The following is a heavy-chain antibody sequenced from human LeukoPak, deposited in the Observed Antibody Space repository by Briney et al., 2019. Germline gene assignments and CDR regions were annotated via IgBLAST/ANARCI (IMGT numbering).Heavy chain of an antibody. D-gene: IGHD3-3*01. CDR2: IYPGDSDT. CDR1: GYSFTNYW. Sequence: GESLKISCKGSGYSFTNYWIVWVRQMPGKGLEWMGIIYPGDSDTKYSPSFQGRVTISADKSISTAYLQWSSLRASDTAMYYCARSSVNWFDPWGQGTLVTVSS. CDR3: ARSSVNWFDP. V-gene: IGHV5-51*01. J-gene: IGHJ5*02.